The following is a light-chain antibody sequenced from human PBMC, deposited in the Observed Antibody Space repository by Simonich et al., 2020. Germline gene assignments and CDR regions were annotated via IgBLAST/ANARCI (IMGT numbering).Light chain of an antibody. Sequence: DIVMTQSPDSLAVSLGERATINCKSSQSVLYSSNNKNYLAWYQQKPGQPPKLLIFSASTRESRVPDRFSGSGSGTDFTLTISSLQAEDVAVYYCQQYYSTPFTFGPGTKVDIK. CDR3: QQYYSTPFT. CDR1: QSVLYSSNNKNY. V-gene: IGKV4-1*01. CDR2: SAS. J-gene: IGKJ3*01.